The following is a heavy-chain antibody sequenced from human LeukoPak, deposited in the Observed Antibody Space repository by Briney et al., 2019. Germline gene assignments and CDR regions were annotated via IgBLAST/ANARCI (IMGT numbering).Heavy chain of an antibody. J-gene: IGHJ4*02. CDR1: GYTFTDYY. CDR2: INPNSGGT. V-gene: IGHV1-2*02. D-gene: IGHD2-2*01. Sequence: ASVKVSCKASGYTFTDYYMHWVRQAPGQGLEWMGWINPNSGGTNYAQKFQGRVTMTRDTSISTVYMEVSRLRSDDTAIYYCARAKQDLLSFDIWGQGTLVTVSS. CDR3: ARAKQDLLSFDI.